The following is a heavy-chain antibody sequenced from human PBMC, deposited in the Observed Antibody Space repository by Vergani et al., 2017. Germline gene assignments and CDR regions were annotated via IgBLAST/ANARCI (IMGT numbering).Heavy chain of an antibody. D-gene: IGHD6-19*01. CDR2: IASSTSYI. Sequence: DVHLAESGGGFFQPGGSLRLSCSASGFSFNSYWMHWVRQAPGKGLEWVSSIASSTSYIYYADSVKGRFTVSRDNAKNSLHLQMNSLRAEDTAVYFCARQRPGSGWSPGDFDDWGQGTLVTVSS. CDR3: ARQRPGSGWSPGDFDD. CDR1: GFSFNSYW. J-gene: IGHJ4*02. V-gene: IGHV3-21*01.